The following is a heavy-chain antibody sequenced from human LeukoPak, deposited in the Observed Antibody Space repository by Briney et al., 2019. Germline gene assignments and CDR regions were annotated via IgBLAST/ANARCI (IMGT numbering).Heavy chain of an antibody. Sequence: SETLSLTCAVSGGSISSYYWNWIRQPPGKGLEWIGYTSYSGSTNSNPSLKSRVTISVDTSKNHFSLKLTSVTAADTAVYYCTGSSRGYYHDFDYWGQGTLVTVSS. D-gene: IGHD3-22*01. CDR1: GGSISSYY. CDR2: TSYSGST. J-gene: IGHJ4*02. V-gene: IGHV4-59*08. CDR3: TGSSRGYYHDFDY.